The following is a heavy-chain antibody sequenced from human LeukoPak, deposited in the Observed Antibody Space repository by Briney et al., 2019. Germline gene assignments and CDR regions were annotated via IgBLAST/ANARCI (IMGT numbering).Heavy chain of an antibody. CDR1: GYTFTGYY. V-gene: IGHV1-2*02. Sequence: ASVKVSCKASGYTFTGYYMHWVRQAPGQGLEWMGWINPNSGGTNYAQKFQGRVTMTTDTSISADYMELSSLISDDTAMYYCVREGNELLSKNFDYWGQGTLVTVSS. CDR2: INPNSGGT. D-gene: IGHD2-21*02. CDR3: VREGNELLSKNFDY. J-gene: IGHJ4*02.